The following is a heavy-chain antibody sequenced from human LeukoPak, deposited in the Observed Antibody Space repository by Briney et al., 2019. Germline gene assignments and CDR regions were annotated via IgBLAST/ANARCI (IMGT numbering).Heavy chain of an antibody. CDR3: ARSLTPPNDSSGPNSDY. Sequence: SETLSLTCAVYGGSFSGYYWSWIRQPPGKGLEWIGEINHSGSTNCNPSLKSRVTISVDTSKNQFSLKLSSVTAADTAVYYCARSLTPPNDSSGPNSDYWGQGTLVTVSS. V-gene: IGHV4-34*01. CDR2: INHSGST. CDR1: GGSFSGYY. J-gene: IGHJ4*02. D-gene: IGHD3-22*01.